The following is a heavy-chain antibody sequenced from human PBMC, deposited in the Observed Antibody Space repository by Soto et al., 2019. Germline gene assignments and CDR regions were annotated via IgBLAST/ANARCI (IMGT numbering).Heavy chain of an antibody. Sequence: QVQLVESGGGVVQPGRSLRLSCAASGFTFSSYGMHWVRQAPGKGLEWVAVIWYDGSNKYYADSVKGRFTISRDNSKNTLYLQMNSLRAEDTAVYYCARDSHYYDSSGYYFIDYWGQGTLVTVSS. J-gene: IGHJ4*02. D-gene: IGHD3-22*01. CDR3: ARDSHYYDSSGYYFIDY. CDR1: GFTFSSYG. CDR2: IWYDGSNK. V-gene: IGHV3-33*01.